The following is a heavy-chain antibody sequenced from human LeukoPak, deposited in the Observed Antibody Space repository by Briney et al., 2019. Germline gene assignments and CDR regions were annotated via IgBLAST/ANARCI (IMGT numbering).Heavy chain of an antibody. V-gene: IGHV3-33*01. Sequence: QPGGSLRLSCAASGFTFSSYGMHWVRQAPGKGLEWVAVIWYDGSNKYYADSVKGRFTISRDNSKNTLYLQMNSLRAEDTAVYYCARAHLKWELSPNWFDPWGQGTLVTVSS. J-gene: IGHJ5*02. CDR1: GFTFSSYG. CDR3: ARAHLKWELSPNWFDP. D-gene: IGHD1-26*01. CDR2: IWYDGSNK.